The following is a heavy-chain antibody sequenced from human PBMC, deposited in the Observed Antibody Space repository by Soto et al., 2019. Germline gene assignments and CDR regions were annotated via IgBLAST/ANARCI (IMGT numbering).Heavy chain of an antibody. J-gene: IGHJ4*02. V-gene: IGHV3-23*01. Sequence: GGSLRLSCAASGFPFSSHTMRWIRQAPGRGLEWVSSIRNGGGSTSYADSVKGRFRISRDDSKNTLYLQMDSLRAEDTAVYYCGKHHCGTTPCSGAYWGQGTPVTVSS. CDR3: GKHHCGTTPCSGAY. CDR1: GFPFSSHT. D-gene: IGHD2-2*01. CDR2: IRNGGGST.